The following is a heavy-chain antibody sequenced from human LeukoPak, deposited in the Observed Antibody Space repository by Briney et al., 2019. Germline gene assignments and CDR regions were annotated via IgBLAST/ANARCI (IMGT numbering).Heavy chain of an antibody. CDR2: IIPIFGTA. V-gene: IGHV1-69*05. CDR1: GGTFSSYA. J-gene: IGHJ4*02. CDR3: AGGCSSTSCYTY. Sequence: GSSVKVSCKGSGGTFSSYAISWVRQAPGQGLEWMGGIIPIFGTANYAQKFQGRVTITTDESTSTAYMELSSLRSEDTAVYYCAGGCSSTSCYTYWGQGTLVTVSS. D-gene: IGHD2-2*02.